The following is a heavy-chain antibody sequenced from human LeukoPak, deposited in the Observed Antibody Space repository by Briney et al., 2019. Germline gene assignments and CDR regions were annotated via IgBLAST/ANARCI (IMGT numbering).Heavy chain of an antibody. CDR2: ISAYNGNT. D-gene: IGHD3-22*01. J-gene: IGHJ4*02. Sequence: GASVKVSCKASGYTFTSYGISWVRQAPGQGLEWMGWISAYNGNTNYAQKLQGRVTMTTDTSTSTAYMELRSPRSDDTAVYYCARDGGYYYDSSGYLRVIYYFDYWGQGTLVTVSS. V-gene: IGHV1-18*01. CDR3: ARDGGYYYDSSGYLRVIYYFDY. CDR1: GYTFTSYG.